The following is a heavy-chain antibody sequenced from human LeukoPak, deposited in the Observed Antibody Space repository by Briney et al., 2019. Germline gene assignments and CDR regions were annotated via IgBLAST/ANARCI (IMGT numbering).Heavy chain of an antibody. CDR1: GFTFSSYG. D-gene: IGHD3/OR15-3a*01. CDR3: ARAGRGLAASD. V-gene: IGHV3-33*01. CDR2: IWYDGSNK. J-gene: IGHJ4*02. Sequence: GGSLRLSCAASGFTFSSYGMHWVRQAPGKGLEWVAIIWYDGSNKYYADSVKGRFTISRDNSENTVYLQMSSLRAEDTAVYYCARAGRGLAASDWGQGTLVTVSS.